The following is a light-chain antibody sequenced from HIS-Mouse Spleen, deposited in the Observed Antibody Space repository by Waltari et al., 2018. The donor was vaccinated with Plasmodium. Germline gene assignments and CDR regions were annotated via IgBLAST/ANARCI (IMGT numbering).Light chain of an antibody. J-gene: IGLJ1*01. V-gene: IGLV2-11*01. CDR1: SSYVGRYNY. Sequence: QSALTQPRSVSGSPGQSVTISCTGTSSYVGRYNYVSWYQQHPGKPPKLMLYDVSKRPSGVPDRFSGSKSGNTASLTISGLQAEDEADYYCCSYAGSYTYVFGTGTKVTVL. CDR3: CSYAGSYTYV. CDR2: DVS.